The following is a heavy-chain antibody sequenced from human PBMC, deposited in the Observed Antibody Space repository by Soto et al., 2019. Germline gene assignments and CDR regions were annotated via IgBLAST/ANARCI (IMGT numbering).Heavy chain of an antibody. CDR2: IIPIFGTA. CDR1: GGTFSSYA. J-gene: IGHJ4*02. CDR3: ARGSFRGYSYGYSDY. Sequence: SVKVSCKTSGGTFSSYAISWVRQAPGQGLEWMGGIIPIFGTANYAQKFQGRVTITADESTSTAYMELSSLRSEDTAVYYCARGSFRGYSYGYSDYWGQGTLVTVSS. D-gene: IGHD5-18*01. V-gene: IGHV1-69*13.